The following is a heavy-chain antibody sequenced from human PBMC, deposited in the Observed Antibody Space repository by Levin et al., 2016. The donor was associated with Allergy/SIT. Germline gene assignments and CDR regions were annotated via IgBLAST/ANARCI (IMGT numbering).Heavy chain of an antibody. CDR2: IYYTGDT. D-gene: IGHD3-10*01. CDR1: GGSISSDGYY. Sequence: SETLSLTCTVSGGSISSDGYYWSWIRHHPGKGLEWIGNIYYTGDTYYNPSLKSRVTISLDTSKNQFSLKLTSVPAADTAVYYCARGVRGYYGSRKFSQIYKDYYDYYALDVWGQGTTVTVSS. CDR3: ARGVRGYYGSRKFSQIYKDYYDYYALDV. J-gene: IGHJ6*02. V-gene: IGHV4-31*03.